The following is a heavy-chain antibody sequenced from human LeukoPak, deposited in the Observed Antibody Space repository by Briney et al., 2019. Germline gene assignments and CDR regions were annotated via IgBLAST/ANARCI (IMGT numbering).Heavy chain of an antibody. CDR3: ARDGLQAYYDSSGFLDY. CDR2: ISGSSSFI. CDR1: GFTFSNYN. V-gene: IGHV3-21*01. D-gene: IGHD3-22*01. Sequence: GGSLRLSCAASGFTFSNYNINWVRQAPGEGLEWVSSISGSSSFISYADSVKGRFTISKDNAKNSLYLQMNSLRAEDTAVYYCARDGLQAYYDSSGFLDYWGQGTLVTVSS. J-gene: IGHJ4*02.